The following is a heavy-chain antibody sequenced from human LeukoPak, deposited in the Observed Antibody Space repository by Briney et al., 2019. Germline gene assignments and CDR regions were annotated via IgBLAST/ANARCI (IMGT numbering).Heavy chain of an antibody. V-gene: IGHV3-30-3*01. Sequence: GGSLRLSCVASGFSLSNFQMYWVRQAPGKGLEWVSIISLDGSTEFYADSVKGRFTISRDNSKNTLYLQMNSLRAEDTAVYYCASFVDTAMDDAFDIWGQGTMVTVSS. CDR2: ISLDGSTE. J-gene: IGHJ3*02. CDR1: GFSLSNFQ. D-gene: IGHD5-18*01. CDR3: ASFVDTAMDDAFDI.